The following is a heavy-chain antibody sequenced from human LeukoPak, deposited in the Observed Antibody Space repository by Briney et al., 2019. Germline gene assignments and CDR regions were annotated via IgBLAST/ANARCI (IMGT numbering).Heavy chain of an antibody. CDR3: ASSFPRRDDYISNYFDY. CDR1: GFTFSTYS. Sequence: PGGSLRLSCAASGFTFSTYSMNWVRQAPGRGLEWVSSISSSGTYIYYADSMRGRFTISRDNSKNSLYLQTNSLRAEDTAVYYCASSFPRRDDYISNYFDYWGQGTLVTVSS. J-gene: IGHJ4*02. V-gene: IGHV3-21*01. CDR2: ISSSGTYI. D-gene: IGHD5-24*01.